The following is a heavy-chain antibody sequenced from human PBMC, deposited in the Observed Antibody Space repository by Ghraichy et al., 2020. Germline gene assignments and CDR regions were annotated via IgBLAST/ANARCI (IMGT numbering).Heavy chain of an antibody. CDR1: GGSFSGYY. D-gene: IGHD4-17*01. J-gene: IGHJ3*02. V-gene: IGHV4-34*01. CDR2: INHSGST. Sequence: SETLSLTCAVYGGSFSGYYWSWIRQPPGKGLEWIGEINHSGSTNYNPSLKSRVTISVDTSKNQFSLKLSSVTAADTAVYYCAYLTGGDYGDYGAGTDAFDIWGQGTMVTVSS. CDR3: AYLTGGDYGDYGAGTDAFDI.